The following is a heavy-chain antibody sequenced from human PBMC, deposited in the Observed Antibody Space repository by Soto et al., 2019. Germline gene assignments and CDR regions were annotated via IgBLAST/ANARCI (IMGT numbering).Heavy chain of an antibody. D-gene: IGHD2-8*01. CDR1: GFTVSNNS. V-gene: IGHV3-53*01. Sequence: GGSLRLSCAASGFTVSNNSMSWVRQAPGKGLEWVSVFFSGGSTSYEDSVQGRFTISRDNSKNTLYLQMNSLRVEDTAVYYCARGWSSGLDVWGQGTTVTVSS. CDR2: FFSGGST. CDR3: ARGWSSGLDV. J-gene: IGHJ6*02.